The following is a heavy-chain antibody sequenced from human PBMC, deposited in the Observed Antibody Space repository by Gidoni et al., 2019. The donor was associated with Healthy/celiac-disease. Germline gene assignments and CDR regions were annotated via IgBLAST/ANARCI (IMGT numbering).Heavy chain of an antibody. CDR3: ARGIAALVDY. J-gene: IGHJ4*02. D-gene: IGHD6-13*01. CDR1: GFTFSSYS. CDR2: ISSSSSYI. V-gene: IGHV3-21*01. Sequence: EVQLVESVGGLVKPGGSLRLSCSASGFTFSSYSMNWVRQAPGKGLEWVSSISSSSSYIYYADSVKGRFTISRDNAKNSLYLQMNSLRAEDTAVYYCARGIAALVDYWGQGTLVTVSS.